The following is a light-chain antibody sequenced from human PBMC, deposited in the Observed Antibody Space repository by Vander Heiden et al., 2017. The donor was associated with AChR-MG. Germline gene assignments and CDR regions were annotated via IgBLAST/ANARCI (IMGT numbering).Light chain of an antibody. V-gene: IGKV1-39*01. CDR2: ATS. J-gene: IGKJ1*01. CDR1: QSVFKY. CDR3: QQSYLMPKT. Sequence: DIQMTQSPSLSASVGDRVTITCRASQSVFKYLHWYQQKPGKAPQLLIYATSTLQSGVPSRFSASGSGTDFTLTISSLLHEDFATYYCQQSYLMPKTFGQGTKVEIK.